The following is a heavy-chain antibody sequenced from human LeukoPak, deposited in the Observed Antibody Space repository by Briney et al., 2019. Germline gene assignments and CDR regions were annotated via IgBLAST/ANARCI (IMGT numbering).Heavy chain of an antibody. CDR1: SGSIGSSSNY. J-gene: IGHJ5*02. D-gene: IGHD2-8*01. CDR3: ARASFNVVFGNWFDT. V-gene: IGHV4-39*01. Sequence: PSETLSLTCTVSSGSIGSSSNYWGWIRQAPGKGLEWIGNVYYSGGTFYNPSLKSRVTISVDTSKNQFSLKLRSVTAADTAIYYCARASFNVVFGNWFDTWGQGTLVTVSS. CDR2: VYYSGGT.